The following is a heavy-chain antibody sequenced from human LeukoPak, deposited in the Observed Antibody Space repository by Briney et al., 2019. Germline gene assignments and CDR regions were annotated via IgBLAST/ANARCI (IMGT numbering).Heavy chain of an antibody. CDR3: ARDASTHDSAGYPLRYFDR. D-gene: IGHD3-22*01. Sequence: GGSLRLSCVASRFTFSDYWMSWIRQAPGKGLEWVANIKQDGSGQYYADSVKGRFTISRDNAQNSLYLQVNSLGVEDTAVYYCARDASTHDSAGYPLRYFDRWGRGTLVSVSS. J-gene: IGHJ2*01. V-gene: IGHV3-7*01. CDR1: RFTFSDYW. CDR2: IKQDGSGQ.